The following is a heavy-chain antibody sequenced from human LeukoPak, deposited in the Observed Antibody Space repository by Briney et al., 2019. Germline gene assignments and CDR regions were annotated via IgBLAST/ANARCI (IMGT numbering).Heavy chain of an antibody. V-gene: IGHV3-9*01. Sequence: PGGSLRLSCAASGFTFDDYAMHWVRQAPGKGLERVSGISWNSGSIGYADSVKGRFTISRDNAKNSLYLQMNSLRAEDTALYYCAKDTSIYYGSGSFDYWGQGTLVTVSS. CDR3: AKDTSIYYGSGSFDY. D-gene: IGHD3-10*01. CDR1: GFTFDDYA. CDR2: ISWNSGSI. J-gene: IGHJ4*02.